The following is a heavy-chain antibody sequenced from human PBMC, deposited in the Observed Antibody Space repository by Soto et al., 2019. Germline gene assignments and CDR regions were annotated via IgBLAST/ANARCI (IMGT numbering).Heavy chain of an antibody. CDR2: LSYGGSP. J-gene: IGHJ6*02. CDR1: GGPISSYS. Sequence: QGLLQESGPRLVKASESLSLTCTVSGGPISSYSWSWIRQTPGKGLEWIGYLSYGGSPNYNPSLESRVTITRHTTATQFSLKLKSVPAADTAVYYCARGFWATGGGNYYYSMDVWGQGTTVRVS. V-gene: IGHV4-59*13. D-gene: IGHD2-15*01. CDR3: ARGFWATGGGNYYYSMDV.